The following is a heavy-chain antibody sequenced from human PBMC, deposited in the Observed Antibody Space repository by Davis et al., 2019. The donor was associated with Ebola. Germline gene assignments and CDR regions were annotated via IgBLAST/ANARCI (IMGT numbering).Heavy chain of an antibody. D-gene: IGHD3-16*01. CDR2: ISYRANI. CDR1: GGSIRRRDYY. J-gene: IGHJ5*02. CDR3: ARLWGEGGHLDH. Sequence: SETLSLTCSVSGGSIRRRDYYWGWIRLPPGKGLERIGSISYRANIDYNPTLKSRVTISADTSKSQFSLTLTSLTAADTAVYYCARLWGEGGHLDHWGQGLLVTVSS. V-gene: IGHV4-39*01.